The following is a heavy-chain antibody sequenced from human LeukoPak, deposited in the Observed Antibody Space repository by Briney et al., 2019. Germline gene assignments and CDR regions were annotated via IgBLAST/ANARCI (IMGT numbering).Heavy chain of an antibody. CDR2: INWNGGST. CDR3: ARAPPLKCSSTSCYTGFDY. CDR1: AFTFDDYG. Sequence: PGGSLRLSCAASAFTFDDYGMSWVRQAPGRGLEWVSGINWNGGSTGYADSVKGRFTISRDNAKNSLYLQMNSLRAEDTSFYYCARAPPLKCSSTSCYTGFDYWGKGTLVTVSS. J-gene: IGHJ4*02. V-gene: IGHV3-20*04. D-gene: IGHD2-2*02.